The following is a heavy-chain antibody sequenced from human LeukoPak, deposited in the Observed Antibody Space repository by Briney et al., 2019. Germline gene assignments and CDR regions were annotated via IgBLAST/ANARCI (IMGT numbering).Heavy chain of an antibody. CDR2: INEDGSDK. V-gene: IGHV3-7*01. D-gene: IGHD5-24*01. J-gene: IGHJ4*02. CDR3: ANRAWLES. CDR1: GFTFSTFS. Sequence: PGGSLRLSCAASGFTFSTFSMTWVRQAPGKGLEWVANINEDGSDKNYVDSVRGRFTISRDNAKNSLYMQLNSLRAEDTAVYYCANRAWLESWGQGTLVTVSS.